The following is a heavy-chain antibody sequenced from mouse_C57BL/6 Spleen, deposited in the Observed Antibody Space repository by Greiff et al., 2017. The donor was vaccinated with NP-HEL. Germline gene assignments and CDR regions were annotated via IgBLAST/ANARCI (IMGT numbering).Heavy chain of an antibody. CDR1: GSSITSGYY. CDR2: ISYDGSN. V-gene: IGHV3-6*01. J-gene: IGHJ3*01. Sequence: EVQLQESGPGLVKPSQSLSLTCSVTGSSITSGYYWNWIRQFPGNKLEWMGYISYDGSNNYNPSLKNRISITRDTSKNQFFLKLNSVTTEDTATYYCARDQRSWFAYWGQGTLVTVSA. CDR3: ARDQRSWFAY.